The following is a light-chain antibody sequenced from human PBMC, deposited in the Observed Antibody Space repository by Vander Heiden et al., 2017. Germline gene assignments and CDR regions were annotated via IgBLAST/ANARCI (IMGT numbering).Light chain of an antibody. CDR3: CSYAGSYGV. J-gene: IGLJ2*01. V-gene: IGLV2-11*01. Sequence: HSALTQPRSVSASPGQPVTISCTGTSSDVGGYNYVSWYQQHPGKAPKLMIYGVSKRPSGVPDRFSGSKSGNTASLTISGLQAEDEADYYCCSYAGSYGVFGGGTKLTVL. CDR1: SSDVGGYNY. CDR2: GVS.